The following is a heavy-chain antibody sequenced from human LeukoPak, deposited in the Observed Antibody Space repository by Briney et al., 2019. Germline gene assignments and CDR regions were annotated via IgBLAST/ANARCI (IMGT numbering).Heavy chain of an antibody. CDR2: IGYSGTT. CDR1: GASVSSDGYW. V-gene: IGHV4-61*03. CDR3: AIIGGVLHL. J-gene: IGHJ1*01. Sequence: SQTLSVTCAVSGASVSSDGYWWNWVRQPPGKGLEWIGHIGYSGTTNYKPSLKSRLTISTDASKNHFSLRLTSVTPADTAVYYCAIIGGVLHLWGQGTLVRVSS.